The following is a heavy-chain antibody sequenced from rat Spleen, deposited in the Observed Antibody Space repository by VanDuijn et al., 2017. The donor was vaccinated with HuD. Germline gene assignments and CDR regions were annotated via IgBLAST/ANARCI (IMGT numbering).Heavy chain of an antibody. CDR3: ARRHYGYTDYFDY. CDR1: GFTFSNYG. J-gene: IGHJ2*01. Sequence: EVQLVESGGGLVQPGRSLKLSCAVSGFTFSNYGMAWVRQAPTKGLEWVATLSYDGATTYYRDSVKGRFTISSENAKSTLYLQMDSPRSEDTATYYCARRHYGYTDYFDYWGQGVMVTVSS. D-gene: IGHD1-6*01. V-gene: IGHV5-29*01. CDR2: LSYDGATT.